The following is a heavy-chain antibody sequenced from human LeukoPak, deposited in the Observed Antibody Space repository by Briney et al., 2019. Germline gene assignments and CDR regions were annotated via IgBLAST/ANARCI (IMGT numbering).Heavy chain of an antibody. CDR3: AKTYSSSWYVDYYYYYMDV. J-gene: IGHJ6*03. Sequence: PGGSLRLSCAASGFTFSSYAMSWVRQAPGKGLEWVSAISGSGGSTYYADSVKGRFTISRDNSKNTLYLQMNSLRAEDTAVYYCAKTYSSSWYVDYYYYYMDVWGKGTTVTISS. D-gene: IGHD6-13*01. CDR2: ISGSGGST. CDR1: GFTFSSYA. V-gene: IGHV3-23*01.